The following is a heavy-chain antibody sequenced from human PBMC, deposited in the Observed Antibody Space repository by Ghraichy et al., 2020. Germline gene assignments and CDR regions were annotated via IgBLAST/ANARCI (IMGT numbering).Heavy chain of an antibody. D-gene: IGHD3-9*01. CDR2: ISYDGSNK. J-gene: IGHJ3*02. CDR3: AKDHYDILTGLRGAFDI. Sequence: GGSLRLSCAASGFTFSSYGMHWVRQAPGKGLEWVAVISYDGSNKYYADSVKGRFTISRDNSKNTLYLQMNSLRAEDTAVYYCAKDHYDILTGLRGAFDIWGQGTMVTVSS. CDR1: GFTFSSYG. V-gene: IGHV3-30*18.